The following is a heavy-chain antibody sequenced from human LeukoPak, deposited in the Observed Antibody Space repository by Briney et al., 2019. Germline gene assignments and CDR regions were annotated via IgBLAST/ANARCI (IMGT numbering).Heavy chain of an antibody. J-gene: IGHJ4*02. Sequence: GGSLRLSCAASGFTVSNNYMSWVRQAPGKGLEWVSVIYSGDNTYYVESVKGRFTISRDNSKNTLFLQMNRLRAEDTAVYYCAGRRVLDASFDYWGRGTLVTVSS. V-gene: IGHV3-66*02. CDR2: IYSGDNT. CDR1: GFTVSNNY. CDR3: AGRRVLDASFDY. D-gene: IGHD3-16*01.